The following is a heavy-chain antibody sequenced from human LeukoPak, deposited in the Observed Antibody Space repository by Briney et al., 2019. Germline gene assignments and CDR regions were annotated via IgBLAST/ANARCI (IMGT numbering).Heavy chain of an antibody. Sequence: SSETLSLTCTVSGGSISSYFWSWIRQPPGKGLECIGYVYYSGSTNYNPSLKSRVTISVDTSKKQFSLKLSSVTAADTAVYYCARLGRGSFLSYFDYWGQGTLVTVSS. J-gene: IGHJ4*02. CDR1: GGSISSYF. D-gene: IGHD1-26*01. CDR2: VYYSGST. CDR3: ARLGRGSFLSYFDY. V-gene: IGHV4-59*08.